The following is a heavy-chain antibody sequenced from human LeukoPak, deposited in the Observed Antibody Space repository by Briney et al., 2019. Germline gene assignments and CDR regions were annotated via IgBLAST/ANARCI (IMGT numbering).Heavy chain of an antibody. J-gene: IGHJ3*02. V-gene: IGHV5-51*01. D-gene: IGHD2-21*02. CDR1: GYSFTSYW. Sequence: GESLKISCKSSGYSFTSYWIGWVRPMPGKGLEWMGIIYPGDSDTRYSPSFQGQVTISADKSISTAYLQWSSLKASDTAMYSCAGGQAYCGGDCYPRSDAFDIWGQGTMVTVSS. CDR3: AGGQAYCGGDCYPRSDAFDI. CDR2: IYPGDSDT.